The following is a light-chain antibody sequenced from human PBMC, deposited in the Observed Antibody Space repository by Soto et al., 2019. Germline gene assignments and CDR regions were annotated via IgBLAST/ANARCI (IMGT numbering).Light chain of an antibody. CDR2: DAS. Sequence: DIPMTQSPSTLSASVGDRVTITCRASQTISSGLAWYQQKPGKAPKVLIYDASTLESGVPSRFSGSGSGTEFTLTISSLQPDDFATYYCQQYKSYKTFAQGTKVDIK. J-gene: IGKJ1*01. CDR1: QTISSG. CDR3: QQYKSYKT. V-gene: IGKV1-5*01.